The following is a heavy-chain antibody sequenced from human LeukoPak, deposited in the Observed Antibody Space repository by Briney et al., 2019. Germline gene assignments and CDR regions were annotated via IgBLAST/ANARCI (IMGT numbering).Heavy chain of an antibody. V-gene: IGHV3-23*01. CDR2: ISGSGGST. CDR3: AKILGSGVWYGFDI. Sequence: GGSLRLSCAASGFTFSSYAMSWVRQAPGKGLDWVSAISGSGGSTYYADSVKGRFTISRDNSKNTLYLQMNSLRAEDTAVYYFAKILGSGVWYGFDIWGQGAMVTVSS. CDR1: GFTFSSYA. D-gene: IGHD3-10*01. J-gene: IGHJ3*02.